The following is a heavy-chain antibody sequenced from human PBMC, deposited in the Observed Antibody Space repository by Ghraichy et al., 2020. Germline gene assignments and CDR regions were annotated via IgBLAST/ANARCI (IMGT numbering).Heavy chain of an antibody. V-gene: IGHV3-23*01. CDR3: AKYSSHWWNDVLDI. CDR2: ITGSGDNT. CDR1: GFTFSSYA. Sequence: GGSLRLSCAASGFTFSSYAMGWVRQAPGKGLEWVSAITGSGDNTQYADSVKGRFTFSRHNSKNTLYLQLSSQRAEDTAVYYCAKYSSHWWNDVLDIWGQGTMVTVSS. J-gene: IGHJ3*02. D-gene: IGHD2-8*02.